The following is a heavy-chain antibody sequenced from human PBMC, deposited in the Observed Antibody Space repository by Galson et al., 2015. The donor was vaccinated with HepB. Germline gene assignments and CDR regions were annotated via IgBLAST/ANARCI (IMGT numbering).Heavy chain of an antibody. CDR2: INAGNGNT. V-gene: IGHV1-3*01. J-gene: IGHJ6*02. CDR1: GYTFTSYA. Sequence: SVKVSCKASGYTFTSYAMHWVRQAPGQRLEWMGWINAGNGNTKYSQKFQGRVTITRDTSASTAYMELSSLRSEDTAVYYCARDKRYYDFWSGSDEAGMDVWGQGTTVTVSS. CDR3: ARDKRYYDFWSGSDEAGMDV. D-gene: IGHD3-3*01.